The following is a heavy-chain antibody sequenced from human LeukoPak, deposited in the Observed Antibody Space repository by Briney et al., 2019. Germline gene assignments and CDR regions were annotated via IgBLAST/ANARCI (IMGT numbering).Heavy chain of an antibody. J-gene: IGHJ4*02. V-gene: IGHV3-7*04. CDR2: IKRDGSEK. CDR3: AREEAAARFDY. CDR1: GFXFSSDW. Sequence: GGSLRLSCAASGFXFSSDWISWVRQAPGKGLELVAKIKRDGSEKYYVDSVKGRFTISRDNAKNSLFLQMNSLRAEDTAVYYCAREEAAARFDYWGQGTLVTVSS. D-gene: IGHD6-13*01.